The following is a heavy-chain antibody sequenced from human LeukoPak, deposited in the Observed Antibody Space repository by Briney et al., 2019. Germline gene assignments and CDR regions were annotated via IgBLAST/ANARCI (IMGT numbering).Heavy chain of an antibody. J-gene: IGHJ4*02. CDR1: GYTFTSYG. V-gene: IGHV1-18*01. Sequence: ASVKVSCKASGYTFTSYGISWVRQAPGQGLEWMGWISAYNGNTNYAQKLQGRVTMTTDTSTTTAYMALRRLRSDDTAVYSCERGPFPWSSDVLTGYSPFDSWGQGTLVTVSS. CDR2: ISAYNGNT. CDR3: ERGPFPWSSDVLTGYSPFDS. D-gene: IGHD3-9*01.